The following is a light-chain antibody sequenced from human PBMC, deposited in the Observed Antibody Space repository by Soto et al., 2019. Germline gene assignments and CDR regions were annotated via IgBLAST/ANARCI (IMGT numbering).Light chain of an antibody. Sequence: EVVLTQSPATLSVSPGDRATLSCRASQDIGSAVAWYHQRSGQAPRLLIFDASIRLPTVPARFSGSVSGTEFTLTISGLQSEDFAVYFCQQYTDRPRTFGQGTKVDIK. J-gene: IGKJ1*01. V-gene: IGKV3-15*01. CDR1: QDIGSA. CDR3: QQYTDRPRT. CDR2: DAS.